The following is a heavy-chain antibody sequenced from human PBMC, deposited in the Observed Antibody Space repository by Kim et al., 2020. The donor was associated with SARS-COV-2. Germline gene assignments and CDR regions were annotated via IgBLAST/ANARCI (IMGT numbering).Heavy chain of an antibody. CDR3: ARGITIFGVVTNGIDV. J-gene: IGHJ6*02. Sequence: SETLSLTCTVSGGSISSGGYYWSWIRQHPGKGLEWIGYIYYSGSTYYNPSLKSRVTISVDTSKNQFSLKLSSVTAADTAVYYCARGITIFGVVTNGIDVWGQGTTVTVSS. CDR1: GGSISSGGYY. V-gene: IGHV4-31*03. D-gene: IGHD3-3*01. CDR2: IYYSGST.